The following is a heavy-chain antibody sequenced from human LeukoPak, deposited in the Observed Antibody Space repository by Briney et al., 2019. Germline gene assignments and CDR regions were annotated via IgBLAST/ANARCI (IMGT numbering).Heavy chain of an antibody. V-gene: IGHV4-34*01. CDR1: GGSFSGYY. CDR2: IDHSGTT. Sequence: SETLSLTCVVYGGSFSGYYWSWIRQPPGKGLEWIGEIDHSGTTNYNPSLKSRVTMSVDTSKNQFSLMVSSVTAADTAVYYCATGRNGVVPAPILGVGPWYNYHYMDVWGKGATVTVSS. D-gene: IGHD2-2*02. J-gene: IGHJ6*03. CDR3: ATGRNGVVPAPILGVGPWYNYHYMDV.